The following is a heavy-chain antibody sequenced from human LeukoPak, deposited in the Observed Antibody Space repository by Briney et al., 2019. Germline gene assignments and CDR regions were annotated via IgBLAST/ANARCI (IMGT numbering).Heavy chain of an antibody. J-gene: IGHJ6*02. D-gene: IGHD3-10*01. Sequence: SETLSLTCTVFGGSISSYYWSWIRQPAGKGLEWIGRIYTSGSTNYNPSLKSRVTMSVDTSKNQFSLKLSSVTAADTAVYYCARDAGSALLWFGELWHYYYYGMDVWGQGTTVTVSS. V-gene: IGHV4-4*07. CDR3: ARDAGSALLWFGELWHYYYYGMDV. CDR1: GGSISSYY. CDR2: IYTSGST.